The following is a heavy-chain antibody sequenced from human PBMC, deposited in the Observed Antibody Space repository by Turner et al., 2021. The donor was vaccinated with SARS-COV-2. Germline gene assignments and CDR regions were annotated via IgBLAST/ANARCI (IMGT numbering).Heavy chain of an antibody. Sequence: QVQLQESGPGLVKPSETLSLTCTVSGGPISSYSWSWIRQPPGKGLEWIGYIYYSESTNYNPSLKGRVSISVDTSKNQFSLKLTSVTAADTAVYYCARGRGCGGSSNNWFDPWGQGTLVIVSS. CDR3: ARGRGCGGSSNNWFDP. D-gene: IGHD2-15*01. V-gene: IGHV4-59*01. CDR2: IYYSEST. J-gene: IGHJ5*02. CDR1: GGPISSYS.